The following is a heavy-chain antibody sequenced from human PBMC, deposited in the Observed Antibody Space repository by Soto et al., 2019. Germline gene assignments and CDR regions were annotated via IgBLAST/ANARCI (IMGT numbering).Heavy chain of an antibody. Sequence: EVQLVESGGGLVKPGGSLRLSCAASGFTFSSYSMNWVRQAPGKGLEWVSSISSASTSIYYADSVKGRFTISRDNAKNSLYLQMNSLGAEDTAVYYCARARGSATGYDDYRGQGTLVTVSS. V-gene: IGHV3-21*01. CDR3: ARARGSATGYDDY. J-gene: IGHJ4*02. CDR1: GFTFSSYS. CDR2: ISSASTSI. D-gene: IGHD2-15*01.